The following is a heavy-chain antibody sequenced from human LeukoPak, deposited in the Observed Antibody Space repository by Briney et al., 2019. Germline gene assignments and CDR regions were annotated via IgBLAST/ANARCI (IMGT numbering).Heavy chain of an antibody. CDR2: IYSGEST. CDR1: GSSVRGNY. J-gene: IGHJ4*02. D-gene: IGHD3-10*01. Sequence: GGSLRLSCAVSGSSVRGNYMSWVRQAPGRGLQWVSIIYSGESTHYADSVKGRFTISRDHSKNTLYLQMNRLRAEDTAVYYCAREGAYGSGSYEHWGQGTLVTVAS. CDR3: AREGAYGSGSYEH. V-gene: IGHV3-53*01.